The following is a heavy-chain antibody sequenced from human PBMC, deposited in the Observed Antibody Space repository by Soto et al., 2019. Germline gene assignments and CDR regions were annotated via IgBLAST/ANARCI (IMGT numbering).Heavy chain of an antibody. CDR2: IFDGDNS. CDR1: GFTVSSRRNY. CDR3: ARGTAEYDSSGYPLSA. V-gene: IGHV3-53*01. Sequence: EVQLVESGGGLIQPGGSLRLSCVVSGFTVSSRRNYMSWVRQAPGKGLEWVSVIFDGDNSYYADSVKGRFTISRDNSKNTLYLQMNSLRAEDTAVYYCARGTAEYDSSGYPLSAWGRGXLVAVSS. J-gene: IGHJ1*01. D-gene: IGHD3-22*01.